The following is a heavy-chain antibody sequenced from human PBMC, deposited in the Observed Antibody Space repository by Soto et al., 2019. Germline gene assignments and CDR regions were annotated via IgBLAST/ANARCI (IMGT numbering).Heavy chain of an antibody. D-gene: IGHD3-16*01. CDR2: SYYTGST. J-gene: IGHJ5*02. CDR3: ARGGTNWFHP. Sequence: TSGNLSLPCTVSGGSISSFYWGWIRQPPGKGLEWIGYSYYTGSTNYNPSLKSRVTTSVDTSKNQFSLKLSSVTAADTAVYYCARGGTNWFHPWGQGTLVTVSS. CDR1: GGSISSFY. V-gene: IGHV4-59*01.